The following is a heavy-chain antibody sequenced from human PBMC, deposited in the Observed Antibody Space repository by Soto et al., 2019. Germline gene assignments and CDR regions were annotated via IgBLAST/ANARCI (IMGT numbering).Heavy chain of an antibody. Sequence: GGTLRLSFTTSGFTFGDYGMTCFRQAPGKXLEWVGLIRRKSYGRPHEYEDSLKGRSRTSRADSKTIAHLQMETMKTHDTAVYYCTRERWDYGDHKWYFDLWGRGTLVTVSS. CDR2: IRRKSYGRPH. J-gene: IGHJ2*01. V-gene: IGHV3-49*03. D-gene: IGHD4-17*01. CDR3: TRERWDYGDHKWYFDL. CDR1: GFTFGDYG.